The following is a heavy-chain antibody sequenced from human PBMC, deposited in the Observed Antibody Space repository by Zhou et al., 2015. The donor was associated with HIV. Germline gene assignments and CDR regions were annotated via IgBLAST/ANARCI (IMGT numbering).Heavy chain of an antibody. CDR3: ARVRLPGRQFDWLVSPVAF. J-gene: IGHJ1*01. CDR1: GFIFQNYV. Sequence: DVELVESGGDLVRPGGSLRLSCRGSGFIFQNYVFHWVRHVPGKGLAWVARVSFDGSKTEYVDAVQGRFTISRDNAEKTLYLQMNNVRFEDTGVYHCARVRLPGRQFDWLVSPVAFWGQGTQVTVAS. D-gene: IGHD3-9*01. V-gene: IGHV3-74*03. CDR2: VSFDGSKT.